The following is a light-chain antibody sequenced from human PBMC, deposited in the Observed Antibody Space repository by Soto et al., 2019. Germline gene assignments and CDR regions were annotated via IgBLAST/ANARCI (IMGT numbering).Light chain of an antibody. Sequence: EIVLTQSPATLSLSPGERATLSCRASQSVSSYLAWYQQKPGQAPRLLIYDASNRATGIPARFSGSGSGTDFTLTISRLETEDFAVYYCQQRSTFGQGTRLEIK. CDR1: QSVSSY. V-gene: IGKV3-11*01. J-gene: IGKJ5*01. CDR2: DAS. CDR3: QQRST.